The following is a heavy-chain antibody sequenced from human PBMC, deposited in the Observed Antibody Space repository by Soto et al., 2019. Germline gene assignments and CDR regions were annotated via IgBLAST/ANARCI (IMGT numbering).Heavy chain of an antibody. D-gene: IGHD6-13*01. CDR2: ISGSGGST. CDR3: AKFRAFEKNPIAAAAFYGMDV. J-gene: IGHJ6*02. Sequence: LRLSCAASGFTFSSYAMSWVRQAPGKGLEWVSAISGSGGSTYYADSVKGRFTISRDNSKNTLYLQMNSLRAEDTAVYYCAKFRAFEKNPIAAAAFYGMDVWGQGTTVTVSS. V-gene: IGHV3-23*01. CDR1: GFTFSSYA.